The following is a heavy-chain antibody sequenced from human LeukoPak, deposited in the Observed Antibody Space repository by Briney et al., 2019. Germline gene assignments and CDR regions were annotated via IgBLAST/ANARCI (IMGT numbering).Heavy chain of an antibody. J-gene: IGHJ5*02. CDR2: VNSDWRFT. Sequence: PGGSLTLSCAASGFFFSNYGMHWVRQAPGKGLVWVSRVNSDWRFTKYADSVKGRFTISRDNAKNTLYLQMNSLRAEDTAMYYCVRSDWFDNWGQGTLVTVSS. CDR1: GFFFSNYG. CDR3: VRSDWFDN. V-gene: IGHV3-74*03.